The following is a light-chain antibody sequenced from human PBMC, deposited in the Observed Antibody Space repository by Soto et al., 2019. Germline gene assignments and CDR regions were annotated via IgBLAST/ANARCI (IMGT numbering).Light chain of an antibody. Sequence: EIVLTQSPATLSLSPGERATLSCRASQSVSSYLAWYQQKPGQAPRLLLYDASNRATGIPDRFSGSGSGADFTLTISSLEPEDFAVYYCQQRSIWPPEYTFGQGTKLEIK. CDR1: QSVSSY. J-gene: IGKJ2*01. CDR3: QQRSIWPPEYT. CDR2: DAS. V-gene: IGKV3-11*01.